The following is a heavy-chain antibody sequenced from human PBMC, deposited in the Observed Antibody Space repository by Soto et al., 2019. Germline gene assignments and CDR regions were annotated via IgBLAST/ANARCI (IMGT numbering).Heavy chain of an antibody. D-gene: IGHD5-12*01. J-gene: IGHJ5*02. CDR2: IYYSGST. CDR3: ARLKGGQWLRGWFDP. Sequence: PSETLSLTCTVSGGSISSYYWSWIRQPPGKGLEWIGYIYYSGSTNYNPSLKSRVTISVDTSKNQFSLKLSSVTAADTAVYYCARLKGGQWLRGWFDPWGQGTLVTVS. CDR1: GGSISSYY. V-gene: IGHV4-59*01.